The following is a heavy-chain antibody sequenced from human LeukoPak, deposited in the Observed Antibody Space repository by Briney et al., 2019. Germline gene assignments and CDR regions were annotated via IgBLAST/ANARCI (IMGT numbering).Heavy chain of an antibody. D-gene: IGHD4-11*01. Sequence: PSETLSLTCTVSGGSISSSSYYWVWIRQPPGKVLEWIGSIYYSGSTYYNPSLKSRVTMSVDTSKNQCSLKLTSVTAADTAVYYCARLSNDSPGDPWGQGSLVTVSS. V-gene: IGHV4-39*01. CDR1: GGSISSSSYY. CDR3: ARLSNDSPGDP. CDR2: IYYSGST. J-gene: IGHJ5*02.